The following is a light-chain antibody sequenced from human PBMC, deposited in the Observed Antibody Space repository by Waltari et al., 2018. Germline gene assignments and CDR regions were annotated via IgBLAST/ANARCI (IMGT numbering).Light chain of an antibody. CDR1: QTIRTTY. CDR3: QQYDISPLT. Sequence: EIVLTQSPGTLSLSPGEGATLSCRTSQTIRTTYLAWYQQKPRQAPTLLIYGTFTRATGIPDRFTGSGSGTDFSLTISSLEPEDFATYYCQQYDISPLTFGGGTKVEIK. CDR2: GTF. J-gene: IGKJ4*01. V-gene: IGKV3-20*01.